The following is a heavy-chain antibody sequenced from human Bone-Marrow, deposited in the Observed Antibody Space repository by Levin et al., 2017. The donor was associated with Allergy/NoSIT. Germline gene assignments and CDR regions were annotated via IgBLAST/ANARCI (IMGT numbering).Heavy chain of an antibody. CDR1: GFTFSGYW. D-gene: IGHD3-3*01. J-gene: IGHJ4*02. Sequence: GGSLRLSCTASGFTFSGYWMHWVRQAPGKGPVWVSGISTDGNTIREADSVRGRFTISRDNAKNTVQLQVNSLRAEDTAVYYCARGSGYYYFDHWGQGTLLTVSS. V-gene: IGHV3-74*01. CDR2: ISTDGNTI. CDR3: ARGSGYYYFDH.